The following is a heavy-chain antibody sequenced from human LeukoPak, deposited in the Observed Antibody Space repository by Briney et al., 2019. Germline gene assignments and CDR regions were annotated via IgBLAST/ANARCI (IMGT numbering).Heavy chain of an antibody. CDR2: IYYSGST. Sequence: SETLSLTCTVSGGSISSSSYYWGWIRQPPGKGLEWIGSIYYSGSTYYNPSLKSRVTISVDTSKNQFSLKLSSVTAADTAVYYCARAKYYDFWSGYYYYYYYMDVWGKGTTVTVSS. D-gene: IGHD3-3*01. J-gene: IGHJ6*03. V-gene: IGHV4-39*07. CDR3: ARAKYYDFWSGYYYYYYYMDV. CDR1: GGSISSSSYY.